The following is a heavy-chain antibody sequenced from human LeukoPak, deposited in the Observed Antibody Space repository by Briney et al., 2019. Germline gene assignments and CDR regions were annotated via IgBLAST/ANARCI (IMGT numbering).Heavy chain of an antibody. CDR3: ARVRGYYDSSGYYYPFYFDY. CDR2: INPIFGTA. D-gene: IGHD3-22*01. Sequence: ASVKVSCKASGGTFSSYAISWARQAPGQGLEWMGGINPIFGTANYAQKFQGRVTITTDESTSTACMELSSLRSEDTAVYYCARVRGYYDSSGYYYPFYFDYWGQGTLVTVSS. J-gene: IGHJ4*02. V-gene: IGHV1-69*05. CDR1: GGTFSSYA.